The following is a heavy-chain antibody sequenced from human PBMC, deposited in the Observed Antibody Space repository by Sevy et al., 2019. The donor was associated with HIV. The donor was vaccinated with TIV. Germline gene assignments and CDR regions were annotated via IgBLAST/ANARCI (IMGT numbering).Heavy chain of an antibody. D-gene: IGHD6-19*01. J-gene: IGHJ4*02. V-gene: IGHV5-51*01. CDR1: AYTFTTHW. Sequence: GESLKIPCKGSAYTFTTHWIGWVRQMPGKGLEWMGIMSPGDSDPRYSPSFQGQVTMSVDKSVSTAYLQWHSLETSDTAIHYCARLDSYSIGWSPRYYFDYWGQGTLVTVSS. CDR3: ARLDSYSIGWSPRYYFDY. CDR2: MSPGDSDP.